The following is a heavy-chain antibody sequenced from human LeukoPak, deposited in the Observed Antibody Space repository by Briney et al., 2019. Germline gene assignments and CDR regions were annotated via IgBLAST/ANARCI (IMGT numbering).Heavy chain of an antibody. CDR2: IYTSGST. D-gene: IGHD3-22*01. J-gene: IGHJ4*02. V-gene: IGHV4-4*07. CDR3: ARVLDDSSGYYLDY. Sequence: SETLSLTCTVSGGSISSYYWSWIRQPAGKGLEWIGRIYTSGSTNYNPSLKSRVTMSVDTSKNQFSLKPSSVTAADTAVYYCARVLDDSSGYYLDYWGQGTLVTVSS. CDR1: GGSISSYY.